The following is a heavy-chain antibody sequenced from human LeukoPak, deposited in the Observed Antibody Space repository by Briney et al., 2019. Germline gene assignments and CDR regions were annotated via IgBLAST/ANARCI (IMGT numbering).Heavy chain of an antibody. CDR3: AKDYEAYCSGGSCFLIDS. Sequence: GGSLRLSCAASGFTFSSYAMSWLCQAQGKGLEWVSGISGSGGRTYYAASVKGRFTISRDNSKNTLYPQMISLRAEDTAVYYCAKDYEAYCSGGSCFLIDSWGQGTLVTVSS. V-gene: IGHV3-23*01. D-gene: IGHD2-15*01. J-gene: IGHJ4*02. CDR1: GFTFSSYA. CDR2: ISGSGGRT.